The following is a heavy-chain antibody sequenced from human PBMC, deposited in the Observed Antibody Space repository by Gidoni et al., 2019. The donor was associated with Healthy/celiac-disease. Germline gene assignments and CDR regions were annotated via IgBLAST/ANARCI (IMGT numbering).Heavy chain of an antibody. D-gene: IGHD6-19*01. V-gene: IGHV4-39*01. CDR1: GGSLSSSSYY. CDR2: IYYSGST. CDR3: ARRTSGWLPMKY. J-gene: IGHJ4*02. Sequence: QLQLQESGPGLVKPSETLSLTCTVSGGSLSSSSYYWGWIRQPPGKGLEWIGSIYYSGSTYYNPSLKSRVTISVDTSKNQFSLKLSSVTAADTAVYYCARRTSGWLPMKYWGQGTLVTVSS.